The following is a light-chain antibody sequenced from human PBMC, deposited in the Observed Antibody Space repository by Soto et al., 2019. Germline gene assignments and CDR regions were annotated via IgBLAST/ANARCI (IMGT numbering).Light chain of an antibody. J-gene: IGKJ2*01. CDR3: QQSYSTPYT. CDR1: QSISSN. Sequence: DIQMTQSPSSLSASVGDRVTITCRASQSISSNLNLYQQKPGKAPKLLIYAASNLQSGVPSRFSGSGSGTAFTLSISSLQPEDFATYFCQQSYSTPYTFGQGTKLEIE. V-gene: IGKV1-39*01. CDR2: AAS.